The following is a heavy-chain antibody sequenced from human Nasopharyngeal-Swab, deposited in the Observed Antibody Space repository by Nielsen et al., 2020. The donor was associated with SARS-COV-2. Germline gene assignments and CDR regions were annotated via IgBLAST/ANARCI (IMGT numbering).Heavy chain of an antibody. CDR3: AREGSWLLGELSPPLWVD. CDR1: GGTFSSYA. Sequence: SVQVSCKASGGTFSSYAISWVRQAPAQGLEWMGGIIPIFGTANYAQKFQGRVTITADKPTSTAYMELSSLGSEDTAVYYWAREGSWLLGELSPPLWVDWGQGTLVTVSS. J-gene: IGHJ4*02. D-gene: IGHD3-16*02. V-gene: IGHV1-69*06. CDR2: IIPIFGTA.